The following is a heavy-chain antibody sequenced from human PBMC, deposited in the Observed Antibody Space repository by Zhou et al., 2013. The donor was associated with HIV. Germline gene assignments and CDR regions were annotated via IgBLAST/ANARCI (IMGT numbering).Heavy chain of an antibody. J-gene: IGHJ4*02. Sequence: QAQLLQSGTEVKKPGASVKVSCKASGYTFSTYDVSWVRQAPGQGLEWMGWITPYNGNAYYARKVQGRVTMTTDTSTSTAYMELRSLRSDDTALYYCARVLLTHYSQNSGYYFDYWAREPGHRLL. CDR1: GYTFSTYD. V-gene: IGHV1-18*01. CDR3: ARVLLTHYSQNSGYYFDY. D-gene: IGHD3-22*01. CDR2: ITPYNGNA.